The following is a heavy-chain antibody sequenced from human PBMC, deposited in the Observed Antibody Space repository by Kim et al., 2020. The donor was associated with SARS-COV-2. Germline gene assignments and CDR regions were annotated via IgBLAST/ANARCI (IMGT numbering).Heavy chain of an antibody. CDR1: GGSFSGYY. CDR3: ARNPYCSGGSCYSGADYYYYGMDV. Sequence: SETLSLTCAVYGGSFSGYYWSWIRQPPGKGLEWIGEINHSGSTNYNPSLKSRVTISVDTSKNQFSLKLSSVTAADTAVYYCARNPYCSGGSCYSGADYYYYGMDVWGQGTTVTVSS. CDR2: INHSGST. V-gene: IGHV4-34*01. D-gene: IGHD2-15*01. J-gene: IGHJ6*02.